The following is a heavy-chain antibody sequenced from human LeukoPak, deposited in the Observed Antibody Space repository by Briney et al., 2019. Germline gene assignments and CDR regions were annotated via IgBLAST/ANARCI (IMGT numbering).Heavy chain of an antibody. D-gene: IGHD5-12*01. CDR2: IYSGGST. Sequence: GGSLRLSCAASGFTVSSSYMSWVRQAPGKGLEWVSVIYSGGSTYYADSVKGRFTISRDNSKNTLYLQMNSLRAEDTAVYYCAREASSGGYGAPFDYWGQGTLVTVSS. CDR3: AREASSGGYGAPFDY. V-gene: IGHV3-53*01. CDR1: GFTVSSSY. J-gene: IGHJ4*02.